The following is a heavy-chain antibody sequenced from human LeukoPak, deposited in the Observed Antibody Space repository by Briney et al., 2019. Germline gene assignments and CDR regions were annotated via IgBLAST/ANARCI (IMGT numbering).Heavy chain of an antibody. J-gene: IGHJ4*02. V-gene: IGHV4-38-2*02. CDR1: GYSISSGYY. Sequence: SETLSLTCTVSGYSISSGYYWGWIRQPPGKGLEWIGEINHSGSTNYNPSLKSRVTISVDTSKNQFSLKLSSVTAADTAVYYCARQMYNWKYDYWGQGTLVTVSS. CDR2: INHSGST. CDR3: ARQMYNWKYDY. D-gene: IGHD1-1*01.